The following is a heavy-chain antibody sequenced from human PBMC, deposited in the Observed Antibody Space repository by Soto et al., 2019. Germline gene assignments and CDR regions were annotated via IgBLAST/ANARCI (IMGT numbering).Heavy chain of an antibody. V-gene: IGHV4-59*08. CDR1: GASISRDH. CDR2: DYSGST. CDR3: ATYTSGGGGRGY. J-gene: IGHJ4*02. D-gene: IGHD6-19*01. Sequence: QVQLQESGPGLVKPSETLSLTCTVSGASISRDHWNWIRQPPGKGLEWIGDYSGSTNYNPSLKSRVTISVDTSKNQFSLKLSSVTAADTAVDFCATYTSGGGGRGYWGQGTLVTVSS.